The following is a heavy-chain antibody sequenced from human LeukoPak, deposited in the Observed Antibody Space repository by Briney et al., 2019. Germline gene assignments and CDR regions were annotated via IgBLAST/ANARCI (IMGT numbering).Heavy chain of an antibody. V-gene: IGHV3-23*01. D-gene: IGHD1-26*01. CDR1: GFTFSRHP. J-gene: IGHJ4*02. Sequence: GGSLRLSCTVSGFTFSRHPMSWVRQAPGKGLEWVSGISGSGASTYYADSVKGRFTISRDDSRNSLYLQMNSLRGEDTAVYYCAKDVGKWESLHYFDYWGQGTLVTVSS. CDR2: ISGSGAST. CDR3: AKDVGKWESLHYFDY.